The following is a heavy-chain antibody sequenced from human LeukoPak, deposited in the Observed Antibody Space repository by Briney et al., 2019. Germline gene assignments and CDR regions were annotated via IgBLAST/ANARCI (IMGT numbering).Heavy chain of an antibody. V-gene: IGHV1-8*01. Sequence: ASVKVSCKASGYTFTSYDINWVRQATGQGLEWMGWMNPNSGNTGYAQKLQGRVTMTRNTSISTAYMELSSLRSEDTAVYYCARAVLRGVIKGYYFDYWGQGALVTVSS. CDR3: ARAVLRGVIKGYYFDY. CDR1: GYTFTSYD. CDR2: MNPNSGNT. D-gene: IGHD3-10*01. J-gene: IGHJ4*02.